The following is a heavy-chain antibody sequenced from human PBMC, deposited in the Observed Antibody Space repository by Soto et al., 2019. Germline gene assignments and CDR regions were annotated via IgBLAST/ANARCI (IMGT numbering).Heavy chain of an antibody. D-gene: IGHD5-18*01. J-gene: IGHJ5*02. V-gene: IGHV4-61*08. CDR3: ARIPVDTSMIYWLDP. CDR1: GGSVSSGDYY. Sequence: PSETLSLTCTVSGGSVSSGDYYWSWIRQPPGKGLEWIGYIYYSGNTNYNPSLKSRVIMSVDTSKNLFSLKLTSVNAADTAVYYCARIPVDTSMIYWLDPWGQGTLVTVS. CDR2: IYYSGNT.